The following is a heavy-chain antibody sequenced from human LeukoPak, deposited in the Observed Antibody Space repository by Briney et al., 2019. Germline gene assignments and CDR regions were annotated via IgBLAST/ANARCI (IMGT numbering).Heavy chain of an antibody. J-gene: IGHJ4*02. D-gene: IGHD1-26*01. V-gene: IGHV3-11*01. CDR1: GFTFSDYY. CDR3: ARAISGERTYYFDY. CDR2: ISSSGSTI. Sequence: GGSLRLSCAASGFTFSDYYMSWIRQAPGKGLEWVSYISSSGSTIYYADSVRGRFTISRDNAKNSLYLQMNSLRAEDTAVYYCARAISGERTYYFDYWGQGTLVTVSS.